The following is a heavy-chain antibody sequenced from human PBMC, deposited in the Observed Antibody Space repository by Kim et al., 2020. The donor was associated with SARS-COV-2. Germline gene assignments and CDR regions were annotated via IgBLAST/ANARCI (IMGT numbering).Heavy chain of an antibody. J-gene: IGHJ4*02. V-gene: IGHV3-7*03. CDR1: GFTFSNYW. CDR3: ARGQLWLQ. D-gene: IGHD3-16*01. CDR2: IKQDGSEE. Sequence: GGSLRLSCAASGFTFSNYWMTWVRQAPGRGLEWVACIKQDGSEEYYVDSVKGRFTISRDNAMNSLYLQMNSLRAEDTALYYCARGQLWLQWGQGTLVTVSS.